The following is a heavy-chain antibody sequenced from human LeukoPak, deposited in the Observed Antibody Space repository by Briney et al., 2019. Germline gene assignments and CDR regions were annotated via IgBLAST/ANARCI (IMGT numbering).Heavy chain of an antibody. J-gene: IGHJ4*02. CDR3: TRGDAAMGEF. CDR2: IHSNADT. Sequence: GGSLRLSCAASAFTVISNYMTWVRQVPGKGLECVPVIHSNADTYYAASVKGRFTISRDSSNHMLYLQMNSLRVEDTAVYYCTRGDAAMGEFWGQGTLVTVSS. V-gene: IGHV3-53*01. CDR1: AFTVISNY. D-gene: IGHD5-18*01.